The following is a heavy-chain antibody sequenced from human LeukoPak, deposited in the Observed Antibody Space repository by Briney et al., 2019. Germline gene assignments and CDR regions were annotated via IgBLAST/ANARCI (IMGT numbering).Heavy chain of an antibody. D-gene: IGHD6-19*01. V-gene: IGHV3-74*01. CDR1: GFTFSSYW. CDR3: ARGFMGISGWYLGY. Sequence: GGSLRFSCAASGFTFSSYWMHWVRQAPGKGLVWVSRINSDGSSTSYADSVKGRFTISRDNAKNTLYLQMNSLRAEDTAVYYCARGFMGISGWYLGYWGQGTLVTVSS. CDR2: INSDGSST. J-gene: IGHJ4*02.